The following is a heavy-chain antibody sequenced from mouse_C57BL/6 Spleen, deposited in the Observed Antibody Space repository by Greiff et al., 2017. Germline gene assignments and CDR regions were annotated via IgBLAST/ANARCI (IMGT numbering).Heavy chain of an antibody. CDR2: IWSDGST. D-gene: IGHD2-1*01. J-gene: IGHJ2*01. CDR1: GFSLTSYG. Sequence: VKLMESGPGLVAPSQSLSITCTVSGFSLTSYGVHWVRQPPGKGLEWLVVIWSDGSTTYNSALNSRLSISKDNSKSQVFLKMNSLQTDDTAMYYCARHDGNYAGYFDYWGQGTTLTVSS. V-gene: IGHV2-6-1*01. CDR3: ARHDGNYAGYFDY.